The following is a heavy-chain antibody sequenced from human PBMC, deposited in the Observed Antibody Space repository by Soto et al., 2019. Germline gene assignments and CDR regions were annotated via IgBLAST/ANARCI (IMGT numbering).Heavy chain of an antibody. V-gene: IGHV1-2*04. CDR3: ARDQYESSGYYYYYYGMDV. CDR1: GYTFTGYY. Sequence: GASVKVSCKASGYTFTGYYMHWVRQAPGQGLEWMGWINPNSGGTNYAQKFQGWVTMTRDTSISTAYMELSRLRSDDTAVYYCARDQYESSGYYYYYYGMDVWGQGTTVTVSS. D-gene: IGHD3-22*01. CDR2: INPNSGGT. J-gene: IGHJ6*02.